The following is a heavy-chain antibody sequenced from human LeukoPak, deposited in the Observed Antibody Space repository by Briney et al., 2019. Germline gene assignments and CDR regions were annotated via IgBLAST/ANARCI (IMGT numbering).Heavy chain of an antibody. D-gene: IGHD4-23*01. CDR2: TVAGYSET. CDR1: GFTISGHA. CDR3: VKDFCRGGNCPFPFFDS. J-gene: IGHJ4*02. V-gene: IGHV3-23*01. Sequence: GGSLRLSCVASGFTISGHAMSWVRQAPAKGMEWVSITVAGYSETHYADSVRGRFTISRDDSSNTLSLEMNSLRADDTGTYYCVKDFCRGGNCPFPFFDSWGQGTVVTVSS.